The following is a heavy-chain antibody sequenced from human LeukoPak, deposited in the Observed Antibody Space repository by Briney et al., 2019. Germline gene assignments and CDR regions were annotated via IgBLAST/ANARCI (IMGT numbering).Heavy chain of an antibody. CDR1: GFTFDDYA. Sequence: GRSLRLSCAASGFTFDDYAMHWVRQAPGKGLEWVSGISWNSGSIGYADSVKGRFTISRDNAKNSLYLQINSLRAEDTALYYCAKERSPYCSSTSCYLGYGMDVWGQGTTVTVSS. CDR2: ISWNSGSI. V-gene: IGHV3-9*01. CDR3: AKERSPYCSSTSCYLGYGMDV. D-gene: IGHD2-2*01. J-gene: IGHJ6*02.